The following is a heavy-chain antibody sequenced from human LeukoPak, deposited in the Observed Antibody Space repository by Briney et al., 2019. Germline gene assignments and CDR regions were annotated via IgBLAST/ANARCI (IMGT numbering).Heavy chain of an antibody. CDR1: GFTVRINY. Sequence: GGSLRLSCAASGFTVRINYMSCVRQAPGKGLEWVSVIYSGGSTYYADSVKGRFTISRDNSKNTLYLQMNSLRAEDTAVYYCASTGLDGSLSFFYWGQGTLVTVSS. CDR3: ASTGLDGSLSFFY. J-gene: IGHJ4*02. V-gene: IGHV3-53*01. CDR2: IYSGGST. D-gene: IGHD3/OR15-3a*01.